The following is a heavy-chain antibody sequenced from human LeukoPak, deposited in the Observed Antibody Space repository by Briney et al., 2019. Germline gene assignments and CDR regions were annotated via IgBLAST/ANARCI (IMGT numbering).Heavy chain of an antibody. J-gene: IGHJ4*02. Sequence: GGSLRLSCAASGFTFSSYSMNWVRQAPGKGLEWVSYISSSSSTIYYADSVKGRFTISRDNAKNSLYLQMNSLRAEDTAVYYCARVRSVNYYGSGSYPYWGQGTLVTVSS. CDR2: ISSSSSTI. CDR1: GFTFSSYS. CDR3: ARVRSVNYYGSGSYPY. V-gene: IGHV3-48*04. D-gene: IGHD3-10*01.